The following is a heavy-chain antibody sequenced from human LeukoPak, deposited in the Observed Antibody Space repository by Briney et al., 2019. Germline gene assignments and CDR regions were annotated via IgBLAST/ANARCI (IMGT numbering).Heavy chain of an antibody. Sequence: ASVKVSCKASGYTFTSYYMHWVRQAPGQGLEWMGIINPSGGSTSYAQKFQGRVTMTRDTSTSTVYMELSSLRSEDTAVYYCARPRYPTYYYDSSGYYLDYWGQGTLVTVSS. D-gene: IGHD3-22*01. CDR3: ARPRYPTYYYDSSGYYLDY. CDR1: GYTFTSYY. V-gene: IGHV1-46*01. J-gene: IGHJ4*02. CDR2: INPSGGST.